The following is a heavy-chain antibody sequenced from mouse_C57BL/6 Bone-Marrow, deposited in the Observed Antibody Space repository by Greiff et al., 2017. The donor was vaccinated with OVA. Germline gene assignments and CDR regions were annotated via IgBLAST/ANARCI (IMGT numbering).Heavy chain of an antibody. J-gene: IGHJ4*01. CDR3: AIYYYGSSLYAMDY. CDR1: GYSFTDYN. Sequence: EVQLQQSGPELVKPGASVKISCKASGYSFTDYNMNWVKQSNGKSLEWIGVINPNYGTTSYNQKFKGKATLTVDLSSSTAYMQLNSLTSEDSAVYYCAIYYYGSSLYAMDYWGQGTSVTVSS. V-gene: IGHV1-39*01. D-gene: IGHD1-1*01. CDR2: INPNYGTT.